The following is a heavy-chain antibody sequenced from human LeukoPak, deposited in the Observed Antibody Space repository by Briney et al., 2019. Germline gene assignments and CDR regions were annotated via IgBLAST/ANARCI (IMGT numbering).Heavy chain of an antibody. CDR3: AKEDSMVRASDY. V-gene: IGHV3-21*01. CDR1: GFTLSSYS. J-gene: IGHJ4*02. Sequence: GGSLRLLCGACGFTLSSYSMHGLRQAPGKGLEWVSSISSSSSTIYYADLVKGQFTISRDNAKNSLYLQMNSLRAEDTAVYYCAKEDSMVRASDYWGQGTLVTVSS. CDR2: ISSSSSTI. D-gene: IGHD3-10*01.